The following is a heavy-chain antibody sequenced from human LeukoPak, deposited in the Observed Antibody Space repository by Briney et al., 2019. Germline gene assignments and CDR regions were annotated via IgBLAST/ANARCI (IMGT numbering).Heavy chain of an antibody. CDR3: AREVVTGYYGMDV. CDR1: GYTFTSYN. J-gene: IGHJ6*02. V-gene: IGHV1-46*01. D-gene: IGHD4-23*01. CDR2: INPSGGST. Sequence: GASVTVSCTASGYTFTSYNMHWVRQAPGQGLEWMGIINPSGGSTSYAQKFQGRVTMTRDTSTSTVYMELSSLRSEDTAVYYCAREVVTGYYGMDVWGQGTTVTVSS.